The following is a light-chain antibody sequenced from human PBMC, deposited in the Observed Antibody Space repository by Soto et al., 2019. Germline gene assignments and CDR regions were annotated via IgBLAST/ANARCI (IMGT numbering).Light chain of an antibody. V-gene: IGLV2-23*03. CDR2: EGS. J-gene: IGLJ1*01. CDR1: NSDLGSYNV. CDR3: CSYASNSSFV. Sequence: LTQPASVSGSPGPSINISFTGTNSDLGSYNVDSWYQQPAGKAVKVIISEGSKRPSGVSNRSSGYTSGTAASMTISGLAAEDEADYYCCSYASNSSFVFGTGTKVTVL.